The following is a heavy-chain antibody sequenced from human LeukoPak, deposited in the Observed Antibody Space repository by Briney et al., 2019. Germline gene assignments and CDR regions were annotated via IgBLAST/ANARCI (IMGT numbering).Heavy chain of an antibody. CDR2: INIRADET. Sequence: PGGSLTLSCAASGFSFSNYGMSWFRQAPGKGLEWVSTINIRADETHYADSVMGRFTISRDNSKNTLYLQMNSVRAEDTAVYYCASWQGYNSGWYGVDYWGQGTLVTVSS. D-gene: IGHD6-19*01. V-gene: IGHV3-23*01. CDR1: GFSFSNYG. CDR3: ASWQGYNSGWYGVDY. J-gene: IGHJ4*02.